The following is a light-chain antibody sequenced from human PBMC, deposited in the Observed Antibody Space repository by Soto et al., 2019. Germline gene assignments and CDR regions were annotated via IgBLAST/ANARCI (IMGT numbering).Light chain of an antibody. V-gene: IGKV1-8*01. CDR1: QGISSY. CDR3: QQYYSYPAWT. CDR2: AAS. J-gene: IGKJ1*01. Sequence: AIRMTQSPSSLSASTGDRVSMTCRARQGISSYLAWYQQKPGKAPKILIYAASTLQSGVPSRFSGSGSGTDFTLTISCLQSEDFATYYCQQYYSYPAWTFGQGTKVDI.